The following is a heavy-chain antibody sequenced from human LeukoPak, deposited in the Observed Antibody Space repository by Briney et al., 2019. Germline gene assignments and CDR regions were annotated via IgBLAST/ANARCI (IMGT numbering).Heavy chain of an antibody. Sequence: GGSLRLSCAASGFTFSSYGMHWVRQAPGKGLEWVSFIYSGGTIYYADSVKGRFTISRDNSKNTLYLQMNNLRAEDTAVYYCASYFGRSWGQGTLVTVSS. V-gene: IGHV3-NL1*01. CDR1: GFTFSSYG. CDR3: ASYFGRS. J-gene: IGHJ5*02. D-gene: IGHD3-10*01. CDR2: IYSGGTI.